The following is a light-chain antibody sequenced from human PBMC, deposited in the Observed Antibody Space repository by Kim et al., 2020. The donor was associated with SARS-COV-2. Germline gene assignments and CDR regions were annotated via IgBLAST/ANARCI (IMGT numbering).Light chain of an antibody. V-gene: IGLV3-1*01. J-gene: IGLJ2*01. CDR3: QAWDSSIVV. CDR2: QDS. Sequence: VSPGQTASITCSGDKLGDKYACWYQQKPGQSPVLVIYQDSKRPSGIRERFSGSNSGNTATLTISGTQAMDEADYYCQAWDSSIVVFGGGTQLTVL. CDR1: KLGDKY.